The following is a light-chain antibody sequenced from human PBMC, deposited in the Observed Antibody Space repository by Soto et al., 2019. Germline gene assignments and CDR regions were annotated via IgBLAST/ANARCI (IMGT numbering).Light chain of an antibody. CDR2: WAS. J-gene: IGKJ1*01. CDR1: QSVIYSFNSKNY. Sequence: DIVMTQSPDSLAVSLGERATINCKSSQSVIYSFNSKNYLAWYQQKPGQPPKLLIYWASTRESGVPDRISGSGSGTDFTLTISSLQAEDVAVYYCQQYYSTPNTFGQGTKVEIK. V-gene: IGKV4-1*01. CDR3: QQYYSTPNT.